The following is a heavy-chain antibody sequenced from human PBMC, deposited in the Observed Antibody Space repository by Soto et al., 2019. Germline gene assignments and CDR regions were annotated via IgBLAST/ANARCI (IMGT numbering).Heavy chain of an antibody. Sequence: GGSLRLSCASSGFTFTRYSMNWVRQAPGKGLEWVSSISSTTNYIYYGDSMKGRFTISRDNAKNSLYLEMNSLRAEDTAVYYCARESEDLTSNFDYWGQGTLVTVSS. J-gene: IGHJ4*02. CDR3: ARESEDLTSNFDY. CDR2: ISSTTNYI. CDR1: GFTFTRYS. V-gene: IGHV3-21*06.